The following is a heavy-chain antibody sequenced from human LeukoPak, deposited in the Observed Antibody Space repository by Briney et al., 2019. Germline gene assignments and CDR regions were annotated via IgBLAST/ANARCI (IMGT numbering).Heavy chain of an antibody. V-gene: IGHV3-53*04. J-gene: IGHJ6*02. CDR1: GFTVSSNY. Sequence: GGSLRLSCAASGFTVSSNYMSWVRQAPGKGLEWVSVIYSGGSTYYADSVKGRFTISRHNSKTTLYLKMNSLRAEDTAVYYCARDRRYCSGGSCPRYGMDVWGQGTTVTVSS. D-gene: IGHD2-15*01. CDR2: IYSGGST. CDR3: ARDRRYCSGGSCPRYGMDV.